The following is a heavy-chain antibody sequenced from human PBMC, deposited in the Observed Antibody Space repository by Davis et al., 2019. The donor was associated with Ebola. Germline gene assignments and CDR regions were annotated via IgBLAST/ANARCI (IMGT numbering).Heavy chain of an antibody. CDR1: GFTLSTNY. V-gene: IGHV3-64*02. CDR3: AKGDCDSTSCLGAIDY. D-gene: IGHD2-2*01. J-gene: IGHJ4*02. Sequence: GESLKISCAASGFTLSTNYMIWVRQAPGKGLEYVSAISSDGGSTYYADSVKGRFTISRDNSRNTLYVQMNSLRAEDTAVYYCAKGDCDSTSCLGAIDYWGQGTLVSVSS. CDR2: ISSDGGST.